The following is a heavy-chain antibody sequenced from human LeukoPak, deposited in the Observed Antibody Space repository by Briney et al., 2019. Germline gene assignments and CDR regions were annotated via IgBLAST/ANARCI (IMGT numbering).Heavy chain of an antibody. V-gene: IGHV4-59*01. Sequence: SETLSLTCTVSGGSISPYYWTWIRQSPGKALEWIGYIYYSGRTSYNPSLKSRVNMSVDTSKNQFSLQLSSVTAADTAVYYCARDGDPWNLDVWGRGTLVTVSS. CDR2: IYYSGRT. J-gene: IGHJ2*01. D-gene: IGHD7-27*01. CDR1: GGSISPYY. CDR3: ARDGDPWNLDV.